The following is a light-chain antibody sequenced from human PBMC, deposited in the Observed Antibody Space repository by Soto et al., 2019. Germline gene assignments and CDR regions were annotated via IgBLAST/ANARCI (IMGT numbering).Light chain of an antibody. Sequence: QAVVTQPPSVSGAPGQRVTISCTGSSSNIGAGYNVHWYQQLPGTAPKLLIYGDIDRPSGVPDRLSGSKSGTSASLAITGLQAEDEADYYCQSYDSSLRGVLFGGGTKLTVL. CDR1: SSNIGAGYN. CDR2: GDI. V-gene: IGLV1-40*01. J-gene: IGLJ2*01. CDR3: QSYDSSLRGVL.